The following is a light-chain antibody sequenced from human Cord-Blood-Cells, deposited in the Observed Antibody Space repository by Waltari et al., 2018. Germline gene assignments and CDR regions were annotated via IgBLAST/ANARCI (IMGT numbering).Light chain of an antibody. CDR3: CSYAGSSTDV. J-gene: IGLJ1*01. CDR2: EGS. CDR1: SSDVGSYNL. V-gene: IGLV2-23*01. Sequence: QSALTQPASVSGSPGTSITISCTGTSSDVGSYNLVPWYQQHPGKAPQLMIYEGSKRPSGVSNRFSGSKSGNTASLTISGLQAEDEADYYCCSYAGSSTDVFGTGTKVTVL.